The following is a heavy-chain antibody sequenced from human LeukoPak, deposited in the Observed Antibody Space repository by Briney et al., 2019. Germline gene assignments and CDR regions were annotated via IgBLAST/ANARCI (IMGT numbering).Heavy chain of an antibody. J-gene: IGHJ6*03. V-gene: IGHV4-59*12. CDR1: GGSISSYY. CDR2: IYYSGST. D-gene: IGHD2-8*02. CDR3: ARGRYWGYYYYMDV. Sequence: PSETLSLTCTVSGGSISSYYWSWIRQPPGKGLEWIGYIYYSGSTNYNPSLKSRVTISVDTSKNQFSLKLSSVTAADTAVYYCARGRYWGYYYYMDVWGKGTTVTVSS.